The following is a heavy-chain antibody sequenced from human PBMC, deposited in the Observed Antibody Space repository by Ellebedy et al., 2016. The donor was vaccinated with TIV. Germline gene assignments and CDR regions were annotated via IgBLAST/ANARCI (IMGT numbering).Heavy chain of an antibody. J-gene: IGHJ6*02. CDR3: ARGVAARYFGSREKTQRNGLDV. CDR2: INHSGST. D-gene: IGHD3-9*01. CDR1: GGSFSGYY. Sequence: MPSETLSLTCAVYGGSFSGYYWSWIRQPPGTGLEWIGEINHSGSTNYNPSLKGRVTISVATSTNQFSLKLSSVTAADTAVYYCARGVAARYFGSREKTQRNGLDVWGQGTTVTVSS. V-gene: IGHV4-34*01.